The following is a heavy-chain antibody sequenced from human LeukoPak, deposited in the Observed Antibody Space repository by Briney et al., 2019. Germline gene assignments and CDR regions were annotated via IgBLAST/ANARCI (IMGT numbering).Heavy chain of an antibody. D-gene: IGHD1-26*01. CDR1: GFTLSSYW. V-gene: IGHV3-74*01. Sequence: GGSLRLSCAASGFTLSSYWMHWVRQAPGKGLVWVSRINSDGSSTSYADSVKGRFTISRDNAKNTLYLQMDSLRAEDTAMYYCARGTGSYYSLGYWGQGTLVTVSS. CDR3: ARGTGSYYSLGY. J-gene: IGHJ4*02. CDR2: INSDGSST.